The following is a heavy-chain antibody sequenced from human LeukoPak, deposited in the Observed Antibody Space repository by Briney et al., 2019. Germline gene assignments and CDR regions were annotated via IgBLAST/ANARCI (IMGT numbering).Heavy chain of an antibody. V-gene: IGHV3-74*01. CDR3: ARDGYYYNNSGYYAFDI. CDR1: GFTFGSNW. CDR2: IQSDGSTT. J-gene: IGHJ3*02. D-gene: IGHD3-22*01. Sequence: GGSLRLSCAAPGFTFGSNWMHCVRQAPGKGLVWVSRIQSDGSTTSYADSVKGRFTISRDNAKSTLYLQMNSLRAEDTAVYYCARDGYYYNNSGYYAFDIWGQGTMVTVSS.